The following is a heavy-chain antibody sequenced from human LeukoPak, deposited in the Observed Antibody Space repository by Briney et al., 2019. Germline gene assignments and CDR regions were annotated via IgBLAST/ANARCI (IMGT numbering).Heavy chain of an antibody. CDR1: GYSISSGYY. D-gene: IGHD1-26*01. CDR2: IYHSGST. CDR3: ARLVGANLMDY. Sequence: PSETLSLTCTVSGYSISSGYYWGWIRQPPGKGLEWIGSIYHSGSTYYNPSLKSRVTISVDTSKNQFSLKLSSVTAADTAVYYCARLVGANLMDYWGQGTLVTVSS. J-gene: IGHJ4*02. V-gene: IGHV4-38-2*02.